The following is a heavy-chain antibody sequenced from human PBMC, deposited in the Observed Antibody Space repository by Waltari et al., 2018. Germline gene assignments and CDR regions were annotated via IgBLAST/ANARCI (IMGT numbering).Heavy chain of an antibody. D-gene: IGHD6-13*01. J-gene: IGHJ4*02. V-gene: IGHV3-23*01. CDR2: ISGSGGST. Sequence: EVQLLESGGGLVQPGGSLRLSCAASGFTFSSYAMSWVPQAPGKGLEWVSAISGSGGSTYYADSVKGRFTISRDNSKNTLYLQMNSLRAEDTAVYYCAKGEAAAGDFDYWGQGTLVTVSS. CDR1: GFTFSSYA. CDR3: AKGEAAAGDFDY.